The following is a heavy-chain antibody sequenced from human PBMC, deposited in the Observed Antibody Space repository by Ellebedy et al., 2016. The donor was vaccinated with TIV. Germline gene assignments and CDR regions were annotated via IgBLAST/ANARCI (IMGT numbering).Heavy chain of an antibody. CDR2: IWYDGSNY. CDR1: GFTFKNYG. J-gene: IGHJ4*02. Sequence: GESLKISCVGSGFTFKNYGMHWVRQAPGKGLEWVAVIWYDGSNYEFADSVKGRFTISRDNSKNTVYMQMNSLRAEDTAVYYCARGNPPTRYYDHFDQWGQGALVTVSS. D-gene: IGHD3-10*01. V-gene: IGHV3-33*01. CDR3: ARGNPPTRYYDHFDQ.